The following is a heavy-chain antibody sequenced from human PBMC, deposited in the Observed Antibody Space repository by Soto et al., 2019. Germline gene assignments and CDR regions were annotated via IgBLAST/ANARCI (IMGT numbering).Heavy chain of an antibody. CDR1: GGTFSSYT. Sequence: GASAEVCCKASGGTFSSYTISWVRQAPGQGLEWMGRIIPILGIANYAQKFQGRVTITADKSTSTAYMELSSLRSEDTAVYYCARVPSVIAAAFDYWGQGTLVTVSS. CDR2: IIPILGIA. J-gene: IGHJ4*02. D-gene: IGHD2-15*01. V-gene: IGHV1-69*02. CDR3: ARVPSVIAAAFDY.